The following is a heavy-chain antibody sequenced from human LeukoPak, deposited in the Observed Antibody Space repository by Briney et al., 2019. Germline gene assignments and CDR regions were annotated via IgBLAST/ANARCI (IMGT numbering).Heavy chain of an antibody. J-gene: IGHJ4*02. V-gene: IGHV3-53*01. Sequence: GGSLRLSCAASGFTVSSNYMSWVRQAPGKGLEWVSVIYSGGSTYYADSVKGRFTISRDNSKNTLYLQMNSLRAEDTAVYYCARAYPDYFQIDYWGQGTLVTVSS. CDR3: ARAYPDYFQIDY. CDR2: IYSGGST. D-gene: IGHD2/OR15-2a*01. CDR1: GFTVSSNY.